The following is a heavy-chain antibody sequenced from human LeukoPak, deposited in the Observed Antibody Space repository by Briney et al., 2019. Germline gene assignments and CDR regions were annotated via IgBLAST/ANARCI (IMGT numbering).Heavy chain of an antibody. CDR2: INTASSII. CDR3: ARRLPYYGMDV. V-gene: IGHV3-48*04. J-gene: IGHJ6*02. Sequence: GGSLRLSCAASGFTFSTHAMHWVRQAPGKGLEWVSNINTASSIIYYTDSVKGRFTISRDNAKNSLYLQMNSLRGEDTAVYYCARRLPYYGMDVWGQGTTVTVSS. CDR1: GFTFSTHA. D-gene: IGHD5-18*01.